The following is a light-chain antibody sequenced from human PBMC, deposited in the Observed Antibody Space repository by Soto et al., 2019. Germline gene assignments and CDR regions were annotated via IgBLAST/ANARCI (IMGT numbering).Light chain of an antibody. Sequence: EVVVTQSTATLSLSPGERASLFCRASQSVGSNFAWYQQKPGQAPRLLIYGASTSATGIPARFSGGGSATEFTLSIISLQCEDFAVSDSQRYKEWPTWTFGQGTKVEIK. CDR3: QRYKEWPTWT. J-gene: IGKJ1*01. CDR2: GAS. V-gene: IGKV3-15*01. CDR1: QSVGSN.